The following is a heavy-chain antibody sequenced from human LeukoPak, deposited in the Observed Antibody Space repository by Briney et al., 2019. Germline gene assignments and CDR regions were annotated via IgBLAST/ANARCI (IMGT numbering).Heavy chain of an antibody. J-gene: IGHJ4*02. CDR1: GYTFTNYD. CDR2: MNPNSANT. V-gene: IGHV1-8*01. Sequence: ASVKVSCKASGYTFTNYDINWVRQATGQGLEWMGWMNPNSANTGYAQKFQGRVTMTRNTSISTAYMELSSLRSEDTDVYYCARVNCSSTSCRSKFLDYWGQGTLVTVSS. CDR3: ARVNCSSTSCRSKFLDY. D-gene: IGHD2-2*01.